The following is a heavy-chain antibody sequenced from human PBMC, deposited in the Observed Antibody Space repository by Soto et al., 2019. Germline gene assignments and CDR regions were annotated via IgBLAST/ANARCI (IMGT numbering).Heavy chain of an antibody. CDR3: ARGGRNMGIDY. CDR2: IYYSGST. CDR1: GGTISSYY. V-gene: IGHV4-59*12. D-gene: IGHD1-26*01. Sequence: SETLSLTCTVSGGTISSYYWSWIRQPPGKGLEWIGYIYYSGSTNYNPSLKSRVTISVDTSKNQFSLKVRSVTAADTAVYYCARGGRNMGIDYWGQGALVTVSS. J-gene: IGHJ4*02.